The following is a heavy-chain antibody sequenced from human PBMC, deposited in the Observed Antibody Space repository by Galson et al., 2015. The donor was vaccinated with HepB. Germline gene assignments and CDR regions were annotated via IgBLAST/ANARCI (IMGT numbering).Heavy chain of an antibody. J-gene: IGHJ5*02. CDR1: GGSISSSSYY. V-gene: IGHV4-39*07. Sequence: SETLSLTCTVSGGSISSSSYYWGWIRQPPGKGLEWIGSIYYSGSTYYNPSLKSRVTISVDTSKNQFSLKLTSVTAADTAVYYCARSHYCSSGSCSLGWFDPWGQGTQVTVSS. CDR3: ARSHYCSSGSCSLGWFDP. D-gene: IGHD2-15*01. CDR2: IYYSGST.